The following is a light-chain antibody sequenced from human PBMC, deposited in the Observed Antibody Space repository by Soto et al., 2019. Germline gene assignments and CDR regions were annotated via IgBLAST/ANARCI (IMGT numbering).Light chain of an antibody. Sequence: QSVLTQLPSASGTPGQRVTISCSGSSSNIGSNTVNWYQQLPGTAPKLLIYSNNQRPSGVPDRFSGSKSGTSASLAISGLQSEDEADYYCAAWDDSLSYVFGTGTKVTVL. V-gene: IGLV1-44*01. CDR3: AAWDDSLSYV. J-gene: IGLJ1*01. CDR1: SSNIGSNT. CDR2: SNN.